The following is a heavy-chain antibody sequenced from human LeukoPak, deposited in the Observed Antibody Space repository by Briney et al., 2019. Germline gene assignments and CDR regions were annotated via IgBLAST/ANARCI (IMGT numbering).Heavy chain of an antibody. CDR1: GGSISSYY. V-gene: IGHV4-4*07. D-gene: IGHD2-2*01. CDR3: ARDWVVVPAAGSTNWFDP. J-gene: IGHJ5*02. CDR2: IYTSGST. Sequence: SETLSLTCTVSGGSISSYYWSWIRQPAGKGLEWIGRIYTSGSTNYNPSLKSRVTMSVDTSKNQFSLKLSSVTAADTAVYYCARDWVVVPAAGSTNWFDPWGQGTLVTGSS.